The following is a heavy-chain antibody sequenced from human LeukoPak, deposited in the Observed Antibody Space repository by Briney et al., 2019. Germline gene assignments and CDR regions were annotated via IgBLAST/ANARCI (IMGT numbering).Heavy chain of an antibody. V-gene: IGHV3-11*01. Sequence: GGSLRLSCAASGFTFSDYYMSWIRQAPGKGLEWVSYISSRGSTIYYADSVKGRFTISRDNAKNSLYLQMNSLRAEDTAVYYCATLYDFWSGYLDYWGQGTLVTVSS. D-gene: IGHD3-3*01. CDR2: ISSRGSTI. J-gene: IGHJ4*02. CDR3: ATLYDFWSGYLDY. CDR1: GFTFSDYY.